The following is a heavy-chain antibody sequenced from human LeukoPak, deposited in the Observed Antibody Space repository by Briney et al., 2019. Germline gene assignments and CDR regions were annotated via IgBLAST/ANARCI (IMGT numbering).Heavy chain of an antibody. D-gene: IGHD3-3*01. J-gene: IGHJ4*02. Sequence: GASVKVSCKASGYTFTGYYIHWLRQAPGQGLEWMGFINPNSGGTNYAQKFQGRVTMTRDTSISTAYMELSRLKSDDTAVYYCARGEWFAFDYWGQGTLVTVSS. CDR2: INPNSGGT. V-gene: IGHV1-2*02. CDR3: ARGEWFAFDY. CDR1: GYTFTGYY.